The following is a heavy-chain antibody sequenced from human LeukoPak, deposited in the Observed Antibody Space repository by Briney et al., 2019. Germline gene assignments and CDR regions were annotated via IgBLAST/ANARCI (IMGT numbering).Heavy chain of an antibody. D-gene: IGHD5-12*01. CDR2: ISAYNGNT. V-gene: IGHV1-18*01. J-gene: IGHJ6*02. CDR1: GYTFTSYG. CDR3: ARSGGYDSYYYYGMDV. Sequence: PAASVKVSCKASGYTFTSYGISWVRQAPGQGLEWMGWISAYNGNTNYAQKLQGRVTMTTDTSTSTAYMELSRLRSDDTAVYYCARSGGYDSYYYYGMDVWGQGTTVTVSS.